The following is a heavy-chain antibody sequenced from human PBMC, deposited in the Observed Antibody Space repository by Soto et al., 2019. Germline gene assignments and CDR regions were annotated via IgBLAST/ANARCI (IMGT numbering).Heavy chain of an antibody. CDR3: AKDPLEIQLWPKYYFDY. J-gene: IGHJ4*02. Sequence: GGSLRLSCAASGFTFSSYEMNWVRQAPGKGLEWVSYISSSGSTIYYADSVKGRFTISRDNSKNTLYLQMNSLRAEDTAVYYCAKDPLEIQLWPKYYFDYWGQGTLVTVSS. V-gene: IGHV3-48*03. CDR1: GFTFSSYE. D-gene: IGHD5-18*01. CDR2: ISSSGSTI.